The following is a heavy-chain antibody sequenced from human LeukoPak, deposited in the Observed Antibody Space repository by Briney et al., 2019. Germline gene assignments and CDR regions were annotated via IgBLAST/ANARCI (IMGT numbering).Heavy chain of an antibody. CDR3: ARLFGGVTTFDY. CDR1: GFTFSSYG. CDR2: ISGSGGST. V-gene: IGHV3-23*01. D-gene: IGHD2-8*02. J-gene: IGHJ4*02. Sequence: GGSLRLSCAASGFTFSSYGMSWVRQAPGKGLEWVSAISGSGGSTYYADSVKGRFTISRDNARNSLYLQMNSLRVEDTAVYYCARLFGGVTTFDYWGQGALVTVSS.